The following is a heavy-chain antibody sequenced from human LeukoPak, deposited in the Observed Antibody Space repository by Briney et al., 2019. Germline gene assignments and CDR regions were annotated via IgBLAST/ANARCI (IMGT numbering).Heavy chain of an antibody. Sequence: EASVKVSCKASGYTFTSYDINWVRQATGQGLEWMGWMNPNSGNTGYAQKFQGRVTTTRNTSISTAYMELSSLRSEDTAVYYCARGVRGITIFGVVTAYYFDYWGQGTLVTVSS. V-gene: IGHV1-8*01. CDR3: ARGVRGITIFGVVTAYYFDY. CDR2: MNPNSGNT. D-gene: IGHD3-3*01. J-gene: IGHJ4*02. CDR1: GYTFTSYD.